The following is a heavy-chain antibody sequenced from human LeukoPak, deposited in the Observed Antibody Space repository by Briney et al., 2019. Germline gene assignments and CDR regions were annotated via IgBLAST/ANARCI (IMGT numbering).Heavy chain of an antibody. D-gene: IGHD6-19*01. J-gene: IGHJ6*03. Sequence: AASVKVSCKASGYTFTSYYMHWVRQAPGQGLEWMGIINPSGGSTSYAQKFQGRVTMTRDTSTSTVYMELSSLRSEDTAVYYCARAQQWLVSDVYYYYYMDVWGKGTTVTVSS. CDR2: INPSGGST. CDR1: GYTFTSYY. CDR3: ARAQQWLVSDVYYYYYMDV. V-gene: IGHV1-46*01.